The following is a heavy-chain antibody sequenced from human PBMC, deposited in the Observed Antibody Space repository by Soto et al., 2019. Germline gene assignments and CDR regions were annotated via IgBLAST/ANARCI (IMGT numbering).Heavy chain of an antibody. Sequence: GESLKISCKGSGYSFTSYWIGWVRQMPGKGLVWISRIYNDGTYSDYADSVRGRFTISRDNVNDTLYLQMNNLRAEDSGLYYCTRGPRPISTGTGAYWGQGTQVTVSS. V-gene: IGHV3-74*01. CDR2: IYNDGTYS. CDR3: TRGPRPISTGTGAY. D-gene: IGHD3-10*01. J-gene: IGHJ4*02. CDR1: GYSFTSYW.